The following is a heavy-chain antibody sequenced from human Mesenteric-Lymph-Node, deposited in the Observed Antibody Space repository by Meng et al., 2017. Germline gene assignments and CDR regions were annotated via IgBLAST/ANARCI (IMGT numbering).Heavy chain of an antibody. CDR1: GGSINSGPYY. CDR2: MYTSGTT. Sequence: SETLSLTCSVSGGSINSGPYYWSWIRQPAGKGLEWIGRMYTSGTTNYNPSLTSRVTISIDTSKNQFSLKLTSVTAADTAVYYCAREDGVGTRSWFDPWGQGILVTVSS. J-gene: IGHJ5*02. V-gene: IGHV4-61*02. D-gene: IGHD3-10*01. CDR3: AREDGVGTRSWFDP.